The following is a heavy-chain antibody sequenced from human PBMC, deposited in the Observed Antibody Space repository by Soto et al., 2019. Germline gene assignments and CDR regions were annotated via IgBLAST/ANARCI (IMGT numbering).Heavy chain of an antibody. CDR1: GFDFSDSH. D-gene: IGHD1-1*01. V-gene: IGHV3-11*03. CDR3: AANWNFGLNF. J-gene: IGHJ4*02. CDR2: ISSGLGHT. Sequence: KSGGSLRLSCVASGFDFSDSHISWVRQAPGKGLEWISYISSGLGHTDYAESVKGRFTISRDNAKSSVFLEMSDLRSDDTAVYYCAANWNFGLNFWGQGTLVTVSS.